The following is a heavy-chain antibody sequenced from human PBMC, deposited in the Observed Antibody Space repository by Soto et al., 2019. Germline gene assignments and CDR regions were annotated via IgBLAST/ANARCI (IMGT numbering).Heavy chain of an antibody. Sequence: GASVKVSCKASGYTFTSYGISWVRQAPGQGLEWMGIINPSGGSTSYAQKFQGRVTMTRDTSTSTVYMELSSLRSEDTAVYYCASRYYDFWSGYYIGWGQGTLVTVSS. CDR3: ASRYYDFWSGYYIG. CDR2: INPSGGST. V-gene: IGHV1-46*03. D-gene: IGHD3-3*01. CDR1: GYTFTSYG. J-gene: IGHJ4*02.